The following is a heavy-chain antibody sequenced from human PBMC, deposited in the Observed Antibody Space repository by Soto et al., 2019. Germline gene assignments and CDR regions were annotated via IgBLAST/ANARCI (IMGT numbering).Heavy chain of an antibody. CDR2: ISSSGSTI. D-gene: IGHD2-2*01. V-gene: IGHV3-48*03. CDR1: GFTFSSYE. J-gene: IGHJ6*02. Sequence: GGSLRLSCAASGFTFSSYEMNWVRQAPGKGLEWVSYISSSGSTIYYADSVKGRFTISRDNAKNSLYLQMNSLRAEDTAVYYCARYQLLLVLDDYYYYGMDVWGQGTTVTVSS. CDR3: ARYQLLLVLDDYYYYGMDV.